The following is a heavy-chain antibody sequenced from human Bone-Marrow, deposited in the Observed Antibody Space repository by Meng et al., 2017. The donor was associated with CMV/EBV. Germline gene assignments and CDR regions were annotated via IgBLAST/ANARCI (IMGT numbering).Heavy chain of an antibody. J-gene: IGHJ5*02. CDR2: IKSKTDGGTT. D-gene: IGHD6-6*01. CDR3: TTGGQLGFRNLFDP. Sequence: GESLKISCVASGFTFSNAWMSWVRQAPGKGLEWVGRIKSKTDGGTTDYAAPVKGRFTISRDDSKNTLYLQMNSLKTEDTAVYYCTTGGQLGFRNLFDPWGQGTLVTVSS. V-gene: IGHV3-15*05. CDR1: GFTFSNAW.